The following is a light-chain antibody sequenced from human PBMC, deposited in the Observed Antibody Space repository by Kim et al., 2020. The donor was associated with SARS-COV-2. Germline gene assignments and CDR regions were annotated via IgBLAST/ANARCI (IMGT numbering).Light chain of an antibody. CDR1: SSHVGGYTY. CDR2: DVS. Sequence: GHSITISSTATSSHVGGYTYVSWYHQHPGKAPQLMIYDVSKRPSGVSHRFSGSKSSNTASLTISGLQAEDEADYYCSSYTISSTYVFGTGTKVTVL. J-gene: IGLJ1*01. V-gene: IGLV2-14*04. CDR3: SSYTISSTYV.